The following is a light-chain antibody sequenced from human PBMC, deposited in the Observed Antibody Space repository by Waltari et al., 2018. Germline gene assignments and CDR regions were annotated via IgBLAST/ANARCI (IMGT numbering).Light chain of an antibody. J-gene: IGLJ3*02. CDR1: NSSIGSKS. V-gene: IGLV1-44*01. Sequence: QSVVTQPPSASGTPGQRVTISCSGSNSSIGSKSVTWYCQVPGMAPKLLIYNYAQRPSRVPDRLSDSKSGSSAALAISGLQSDDEAEYYCAAWDEILNGPVFGGGTKLTVL. CDR2: NYA. CDR3: AAWDEILNGPV.